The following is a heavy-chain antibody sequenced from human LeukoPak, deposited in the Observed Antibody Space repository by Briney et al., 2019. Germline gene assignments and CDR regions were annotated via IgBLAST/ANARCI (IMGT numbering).Heavy chain of an antibody. CDR1: GFTFSTYA. CDR2: ISGSGDST. V-gene: IGHV3-23*01. Sequence: GGSLRLSCAASGFTFSTYAMSWVRQAPGKGLKWVSTISGSGDSTFYADSVKGRFTISRDISKNTLYMQMNSLRAEDTAVYYCAKVATGTTGYFDYWGQGTLVTVSS. CDR3: AKVATGTTGYFDY. D-gene: IGHD1-7*01. J-gene: IGHJ4*02.